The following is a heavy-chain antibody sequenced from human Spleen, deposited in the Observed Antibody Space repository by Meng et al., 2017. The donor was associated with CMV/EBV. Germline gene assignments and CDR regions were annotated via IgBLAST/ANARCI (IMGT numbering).Heavy chain of an antibody. V-gene: IGHV3-33*08. CDR2: IWYDGSNK. CDR3: AKGGVYCSSTSCSPGDDYFDY. Sequence: LSLTCSVSGGSITPYYWTWIRQPPGKGLEWVAVIWYDGSNKYYADSVKGRFTISRDNSKNTLYLQMNSLRAEDTAVYYCAKGGVYCSSTSCSPGDDYFDYWGQGTLVTVSS. D-gene: IGHD2-2*01. CDR1: GGSITPYY. J-gene: IGHJ4*02.